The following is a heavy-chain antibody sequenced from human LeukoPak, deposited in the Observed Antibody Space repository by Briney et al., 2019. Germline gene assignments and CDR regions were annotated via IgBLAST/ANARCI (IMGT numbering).Heavy chain of an antibody. D-gene: IGHD3-22*01. J-gene: IGHJ4*02. Sequence: SETLTLTCSVYSGSFSGYYWSWIRQPPGKGLEWIGEINHSGSTNYNPSLKSRVTISVDTSKNQFSLKLSSVTAADTAVYYCARVRKYYYDSSGYCADWGQGTLVTVSS. V-gene: IGHV4-34*01. CDR1: SGSFSGYY. CDR2: INHSGST. CDR3: ARVRKYYYDSSGYCAD.